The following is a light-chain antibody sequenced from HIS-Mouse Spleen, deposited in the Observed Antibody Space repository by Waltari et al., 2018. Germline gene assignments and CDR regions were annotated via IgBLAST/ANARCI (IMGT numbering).Light chain of an antibody. V-gene: IGLV3-10*01. CDR1: ALPTQY. CDR2: EDS. CDR3: YSTDSSGNHRV. J-gene: IGLJ2*01. Sequence: SYELTQPPSVSVSPGQTARIPCSGDALPTQYPYWYQQKSGQAPVLLIYEDSKRPSGIPERFSGSSSGTMATLTISGAQVEDEADYYCYSTDSSGNHRVFGGGTKLTVL.